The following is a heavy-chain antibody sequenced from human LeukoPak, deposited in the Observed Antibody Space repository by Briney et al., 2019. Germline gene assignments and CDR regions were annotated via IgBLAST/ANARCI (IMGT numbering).Heavy chain of an antibody. V-gene: IGHV1-2*02. D-gene: IGHD7-27*01. CDR2: INGKRGDT. Sequence: ASVTVSCKASGFTFTDHYMHWVRQAPGQGLEWMGWINGKRGDTNYAQNFQDRVTMTRDTSTSTVYMELSRLTVDDTAVYYGARDHDWGADYWGQGTLVTVSS. CDR1: GFTFTDHY. J-gene: IGHJ4*02. CDR3: ARDHDWGADY.